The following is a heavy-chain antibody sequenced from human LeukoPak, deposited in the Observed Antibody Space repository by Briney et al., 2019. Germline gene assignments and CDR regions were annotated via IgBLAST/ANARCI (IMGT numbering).Heavy chain of an antibody. J-gene: IGHJ4*02. CDR2: IYYSGST. CDR1: GGSISSTSYY. CDR3: ATGSAYYFDF. Sequence: SETLSLTCTVSGGSISSTSYYWGWIRQPPGKGLEWIGTIYYSGSTYYNTSLKSRVTISVDTSKNQFSLKLSSVTAAGTAVYYCATGSAYYFDFWGQGTLVTVSS. V-gene: IGHV4-39*01.